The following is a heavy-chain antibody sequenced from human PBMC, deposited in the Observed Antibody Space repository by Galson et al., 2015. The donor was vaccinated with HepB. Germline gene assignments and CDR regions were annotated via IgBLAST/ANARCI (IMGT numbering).Heavy chain of an antibody. CDR2: IIPILGIA. D-gene: IGHD5-24*01. CDR3: ARSASGWLQKA. J-gene: IGHJ4*02. Sequence: SVKVSCKASGGTFSSYAISWVRQAPGQGLEWMGRIIPILGIANYAQKFQGRVTITADKSTSTAYMELSSLRSEDTAVYYCARSASGWLQKAWGQGTLVTVSS. V-gene: IGHV1-69*04. CDR1: GGTFSSYA.